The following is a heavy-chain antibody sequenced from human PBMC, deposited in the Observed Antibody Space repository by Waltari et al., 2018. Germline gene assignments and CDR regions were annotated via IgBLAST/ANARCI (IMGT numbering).Heavy chain of an antibody. V-gene: IGHV1-18*04. J-gene: IGHJ4*02. Sequence: QVQLVQSGAEVQKPGASVKVSCKASGSAFTSYGINWVRQAPGQGLEWMGWISAYNGYTNYAQKVQGRVTMTTETSTSTAYMELRSLRSDDTAVYYCARVGDDFWSGYFDYWGQGTLVTVSS. D-gene: IGHD3-3*01. CDR2: ISAYNGYT. CDR3: ARVGDDFWSGYFDY. CDR1: GSAFTSYG.